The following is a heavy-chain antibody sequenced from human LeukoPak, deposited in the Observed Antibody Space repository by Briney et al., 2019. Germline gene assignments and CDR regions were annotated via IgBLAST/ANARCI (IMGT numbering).Heavy chain of an antibody. CDR2: IYYTGST. J-gene: IGHJ3*01. CDR1: GDSVSSDSHY. Sequence: SETLSLTCTVSGDSVSSDSHYWSWIRQPPGKGLEWIGYIYYTGSTNYNPSLKSRVTISVDTSKNEFSLKLSSVTAADTAVYFCAREGFPRAFDFWGQGTMVTVSS. V-gene: IGHV4-61*01. CDR3: AREGFPRAFDF.